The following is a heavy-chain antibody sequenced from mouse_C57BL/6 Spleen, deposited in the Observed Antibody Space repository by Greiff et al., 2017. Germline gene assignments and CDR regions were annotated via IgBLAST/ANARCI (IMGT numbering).Heavy chain of an antibody. CDR1: GFTFSDYG. D-gene: IGHD2-4*01. J-gene: IGHJ2*01. Sequence: EVKLVESGGGLVKPGGSLKLSCAASGFTFSDYGMHWVRQAPEKGLEWVAYISSGSCTIYYADTVKGRFTISRDNAKNTLFLQMTSLRSEDTAMYYCARPGYYDPFDYWGQGTTLTVSS. V-gene: IGHV5-17*01. CDR2: ISSGSCTI. CDR3: ARPGYYDPFDY.